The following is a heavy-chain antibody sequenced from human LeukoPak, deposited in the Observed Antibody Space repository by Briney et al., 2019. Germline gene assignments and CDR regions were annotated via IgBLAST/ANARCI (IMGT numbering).Heavy chain of an antibody. V-gene: IGHV4-4*07. CDR2: IYPSGST. CDR1: GASINTYY. Sequence: SETLSLTCGVSGASINTYYWSWIRQPAGKGLEWIGRIYPSGSTNYNPSLESRVTISVDTSKNQFSLQLRSVTAADTAVYYCAGGIGARDPIFGHWGQGTPVTVSS. CDR3: AGGIGARDPIFGH. J-gene: IGHJ4*02. D-gene: IGHD3-10*01.